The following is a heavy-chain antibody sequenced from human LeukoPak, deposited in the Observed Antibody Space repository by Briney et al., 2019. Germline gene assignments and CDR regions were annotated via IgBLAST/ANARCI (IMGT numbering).Heavy chain of an antibody. CDR3: ARARRYGSGSYYRTPYYYYGMDV. Sequence: PSETLSLTCAVSGGSMSSYHWNWIRQPPGKGLEWIAYIYYSGSTNYNPSLESRVTISIDTSKNQFSLKLSSVTAADTAVYYCARARRYGSGSYYRTPYYYYGMDVWGQGTTVTVSS. D-gene: IGHD3-10*01. V-gene: IGHV4-59*12. CDR2: IYYSGST. CDR1: GGSMSSYH. J-gene: IGHJ6*02.